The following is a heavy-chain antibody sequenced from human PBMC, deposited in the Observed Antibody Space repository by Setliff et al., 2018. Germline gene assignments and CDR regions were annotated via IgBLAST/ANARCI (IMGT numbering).Heavy chain of an antibody. CDR1: GFTFSDYY. CDR2: ISSSGSTI. D-gene: IGHD1-26*01. CDR3: ARDRGSGSYFLRYFDY. Sequence: GGSLRLSCAASGFTFSDYYMSWIRQAPGKGLEWVSYISSSGSTIYYADSVKGRFTISRDNAKNSLYLQMNSLRAEDTAVYYCARDRGSGSYFLRYFDYWGQGTLVTVSS. J-gene: IGHJ4*02. V-gene: IGHV3-11*04.